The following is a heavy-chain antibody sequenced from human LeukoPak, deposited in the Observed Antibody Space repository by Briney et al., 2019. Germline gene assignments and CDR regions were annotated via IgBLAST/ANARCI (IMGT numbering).Heavy chain of an antibody. CDR3: ARTPYSSSWTLGY. CDR2: INSDGSST. V-gene: IGHV3-74*01. D-gene: IGHD6-13*01. Sequence: GGTLRLSCAASGFTFSSYWMHWVRQAPGKGQMWVSRINSDGSSTSYADSVKGRFTISRDNAKNTLYLQMNSLRAEDTAVYYCARTPYSSSWTLGYWGQGTLVTVSS. CDR1: GFTFSSYW. J-gene: IGHJ4*02.